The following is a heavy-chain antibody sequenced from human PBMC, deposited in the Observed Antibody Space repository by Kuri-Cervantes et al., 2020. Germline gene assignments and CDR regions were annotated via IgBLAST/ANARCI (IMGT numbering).Heavy chain of an antibody. CDR1: GYTFTSYD. J-gene: IGHJ6*02. Sequence: ALVKVSCKASGYTFTSYDINWVRQATGQGLEWMGWMNPNSGNTGYAQKFQGRVTMTRNTSISTAYMELSSLRSEDTAVYYCARDSTGYSWDYYYGMDVWGQGTTVTVSS. V-gene: IGHV1-8*01. D-gene: IGHD6-13*01. CDR3: ARDSTGYSWDYYYGMDV. CDR2: MNPNSGNT.